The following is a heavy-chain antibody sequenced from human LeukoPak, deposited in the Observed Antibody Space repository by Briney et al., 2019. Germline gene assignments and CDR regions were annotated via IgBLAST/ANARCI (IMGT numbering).Heavy chain of an antibody. J-gene: IGHJ4*02. D-gene: IGHD6-6*01. V-gene: IGHV4-30-2*01. CDR3: ARVSSSSVVFDY. CDR1: GGSISSGGYS. Sequence: PSQTLSLTCAVSGGSISSGGYSWSWIRQPPGKDLEWIGYIYHSRSTYYNPSLKSRVTISVDRSKNQFSLKLSSVTAADTAVYYCARVSSSSVVFDYWGQGTLVTVSS. CDR2: IYHSRST.